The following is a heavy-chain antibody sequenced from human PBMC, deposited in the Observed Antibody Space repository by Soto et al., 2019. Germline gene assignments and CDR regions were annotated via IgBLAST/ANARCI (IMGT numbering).Heavy chain of an antibody. CDR1: GGSISTDNYY. Sequence: QVQLQESGPGLVKPAETLSLTCIVSGGSISTDNYYWAWIRQPPGKGLEWIGSIYYSGSTNYNPPLKGRVTMSVDTSMNQFSLKLTSVTAADPAVYYCARLYGSGRLGGVYWGQGTLVSVSS. D-gene: IGHD3-10*01. V-gene: IGHV4-39*01. CDR3: ARLYGSGRLGGVY. J-gene: IGHJ4*02. CDR2: IYYSGST.